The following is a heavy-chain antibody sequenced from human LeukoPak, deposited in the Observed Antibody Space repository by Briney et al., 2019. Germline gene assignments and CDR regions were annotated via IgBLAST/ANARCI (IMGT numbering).Heavy chain of an antibody. CDR2: IYPGDSDT. Sequence: GESLKISCKGSGYSFTSYWIGWVRQMPGKGLEWMGIIYPGDSDTRYSPSFQGQVTISADKSISTAYLQWSSLKASDTAIYYCARDKAVGGGSHAFDIWGQGTMVTVSS. V-gene: IGHV5-51*01. D-gene: IGHD3-3*01. CDR3: ARDKAVGGGSHAFDI. CDR1: GYSFTSYW. J-gene: IGHJ3*02.